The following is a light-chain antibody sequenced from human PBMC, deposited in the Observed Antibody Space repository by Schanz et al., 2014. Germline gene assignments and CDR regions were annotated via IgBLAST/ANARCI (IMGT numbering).Light chain of an antibody. J-gene: IGKJ1*01. CDR3: QQYVESPGT. CDR1: QSVSSN. CDR2: YAS. Sequence: EIVMTQSPATLSVSPGERATLSCRASQSVSSNLAWYQQKPGQAPRLLIHYASARATGTPDRFSGSGSGTDFTLTINRLEAEDFAVYYCQQYVESPGTFGQGTRLEI. V-gene: IGKV3D-15*01.